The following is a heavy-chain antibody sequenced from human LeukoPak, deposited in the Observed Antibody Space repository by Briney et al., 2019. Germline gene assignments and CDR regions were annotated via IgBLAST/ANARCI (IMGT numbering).Heavy chain of an antibody. V-gene: IGHV3-30-3*01. CDR3: ARDVHCYDSSGLPDY. D-gene: IGHD3-22*01. CDR2: ISYDGSNK. Sequence: GGSLRLSCAASGFTFSSYAMHWVRQAPGKGLEWVAVISYDGSNKYYADSVKGRFTISRDNSKNTLYLQMNSLRAEDTAVYYCARDVHCYDSSGLPDYWGQGTLVTVSS. J-gene: IGHJ4*02. CDR1: GFTFSSYA.